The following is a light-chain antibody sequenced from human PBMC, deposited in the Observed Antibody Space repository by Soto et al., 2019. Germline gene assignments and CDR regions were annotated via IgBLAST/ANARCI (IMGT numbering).Light chain of an antibody. CDR2: CAS. J-gene: IGKJ3*01. V-gene: IGKV3-20*01. CDR1: QSVSSNY. Sequence: EILLTQSPGTLSLSPGARAILSCRASQSVSSNYLAWYQQKPGQAPRLLMYCASSRATGIPDRFSGSGSGTDFSLTISRLEPEDFAVYYCQQYGPSPFTFGPGTKVDIK. CDR3: QQYGPSPFT.